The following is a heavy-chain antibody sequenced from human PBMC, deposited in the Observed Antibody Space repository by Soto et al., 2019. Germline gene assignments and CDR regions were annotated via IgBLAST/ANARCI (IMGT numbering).Heavy chain of an antibody. V-gene: IGHV1-18*04. CDR1: GYTFTIYG. J-gene: IGHJ4*02. D-gene: IGHD5-12*01. CDR3: ARDRGYSGYDFGTFDY. CDR2: ISAYNGNT. Sequence: ASVKVSCKASGYTFTIYGISWVLQARVQGLEWMGWISAYNGNTNYAQKLQGRVTMTTDTSTSTAYMELRSLRSDDTAVYYCARDRGYSGYDFGTFDYWGQGTRVTVS.